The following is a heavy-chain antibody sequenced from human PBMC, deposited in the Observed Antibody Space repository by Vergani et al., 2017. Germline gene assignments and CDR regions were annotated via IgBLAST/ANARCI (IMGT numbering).Heavy chain of an antibody. J-gene: IGHJ5*02. CDR1: GYTFTGYY. Sequence: QVQLVQSGAEVKKPGASVKVSCKASGYTFTGYYMHWVRQAPGQGLEWMGWINPNSGGTNYAQKFQGRVTMTRNTSISTAYMELSSLRSEDTAVYYCARGRRGDFWSGYPLRWFDPWGQGTLVTVSS. D-gene: IGHD3-3*01. V-gene: IGHV1-2*02. CDR2: INPNSGGT. CDR3: ARGRRGDFWSGYPLRWFDP.